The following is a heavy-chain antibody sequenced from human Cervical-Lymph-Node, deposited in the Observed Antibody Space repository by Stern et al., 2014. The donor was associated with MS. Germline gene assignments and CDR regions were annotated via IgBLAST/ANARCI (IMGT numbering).Heavy chain of an antibody. V-gene: IGHV4-31*03. CDR3: ARVSYDFWSGYFPFDY. Sequence: MQLVESGPGLVKPSQTLSLTCTVSGGSISSGGYYWSWIRQHPGKGLEWIGYIYYSGSTYYNPSLKSRVTISVDTSKNQFSLKLSSVTAADTAVYYCARVSYDFWSGYFPFDYWGQGTLVTVSS. CDR1: GGSISSGGYY. J-gene: IGHJ4*02. D-gene: IGHD3-3*01. CDR2: IYYSGST.